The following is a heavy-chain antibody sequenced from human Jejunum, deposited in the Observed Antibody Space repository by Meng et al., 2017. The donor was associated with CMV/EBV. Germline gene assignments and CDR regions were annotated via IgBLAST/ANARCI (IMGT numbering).Heavy chain of an antibody. CDR3: ARATTGYYYYGLNV. Sequence: SGFTFTGYWVTWVRQAPGKGLEWVSIIYSGGKTSYADSVKGRFTISRDNSKNTVSLQMNSLRPEDTAVYYCARATTGYYYYGLNVWGQGTTVTVSS. J-gene: IGHJ6*02. V-gene: IGHV3-66*02. CDR1: GFTFTGYW. CDR2: IYSGGKT. D-gene: IGHD4-11*01.